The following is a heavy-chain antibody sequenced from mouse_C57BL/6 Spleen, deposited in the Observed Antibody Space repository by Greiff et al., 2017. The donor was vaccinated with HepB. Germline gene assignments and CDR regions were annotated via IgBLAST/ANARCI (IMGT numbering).Heavy chain of an antibody. CDR1: GYTFTDYY. Sequence: EVKLQQSGPELVKPGASVKISCKASGYTFTDYYMNWVKQSHGKSLEWIGDINPNNGGTSYNQKFKGKATLTVDKSSSTAYMELRSLTSEDSAVYYCVYYYGSSYFDYWGQGTTLTVSS. V-gene: IGHV1-26*01. D-gene: IGHD1-1*01. CDR2: INPNNGGT. J-gene: IGHJ2*01. CDR3: VYYYGSSYFDY.